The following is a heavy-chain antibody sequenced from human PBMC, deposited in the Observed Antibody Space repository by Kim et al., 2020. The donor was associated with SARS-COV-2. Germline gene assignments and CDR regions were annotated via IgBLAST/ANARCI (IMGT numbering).Heavy chain of an antibody. CDR1: GGSISSGSYY. CDR3: AKGAGRSSGWYLLPGMGV. V-gene: IGHV4-61*02. CDR2: IYTSGST. D-gene: IGHD6-19*01. Sequence: SETLSLTCTVSGGSISSGSYYWSWIRQPAGKGLEWIGRIYTSGSTNYNPSLKSRVTISVATSKNQFSLKLSSVTAADTAVYYCAKGAGRSSGWYLLPGMGVWGQGTTVTVSS. J-gene: IGHJ6*02.